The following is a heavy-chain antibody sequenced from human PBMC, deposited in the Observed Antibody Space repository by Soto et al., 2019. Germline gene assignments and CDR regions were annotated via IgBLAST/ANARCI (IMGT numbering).Heavy chain of an antibody. CDR1: GFTVCNNY. Sequence: GGSLRLSCAASGFTVCNNYIIWFRHSPFKGLEWVSLIYSTGTTKYADSVKGRFTVSRDNAKNTLYLQMNSLRAEDTAVYYCAKDGRGSGSHYNSFGYWGQGTLVTVSS. D-gene: IGHD3-10*01. CDR3: AKDGRGSGSHYNSFGY. V-gene: IGHV3-53*01. CDR2: IYSTGTT. J-gene: IGHJ4*02.